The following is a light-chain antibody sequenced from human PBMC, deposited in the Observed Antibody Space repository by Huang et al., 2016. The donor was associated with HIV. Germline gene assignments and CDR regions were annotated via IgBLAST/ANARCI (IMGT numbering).Light chain of an antibody. Sequence: SPGERATLSCRASQSVSSYLAWYQQKPGQAPRLLIYDASNRATGIPARFSGSGSGTDFTLTISSLEPEDFAVYYCQQRTNWLTFGGGTKVEIK. CDR3: QQRTNWLT. J-gene: IGKJ4*01. CDR1: QSVSSY. V-gene: IGKV3-11*01. CDR2: DAS.